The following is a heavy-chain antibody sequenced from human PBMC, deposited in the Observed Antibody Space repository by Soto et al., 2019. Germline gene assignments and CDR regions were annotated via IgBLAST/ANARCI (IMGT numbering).Heavy chain of an antibody. Sequence: ASVKVSCKVSGYTLTELSMHWVRQAPGKGLEWMGGFDPEDGETIYAQKFQGRVTMTEDTSTDTAYMELSSLRSEDTAVYYCATGVGITGTTFGYYFDYWGQGTLVTVSS. V-gene: IGHV1-24*01. D-gene: IGHD1-7*01. CDR3: ATGVGITGTTFGYYFDY. CDR2: FDPEDGET. CDR1: GYTLTELS. J-gene: IGHJ4*02.